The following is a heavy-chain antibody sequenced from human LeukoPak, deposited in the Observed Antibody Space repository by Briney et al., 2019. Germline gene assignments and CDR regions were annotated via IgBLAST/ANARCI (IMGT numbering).Heavy chain of an antibody. CDR2: ISGSGGST. J-gene: IGHJ4*02. CDR1: GITFSTYA. Sequence: GGSLRLSCAASGITFSTYAMSWVRQAPGKGLEWVSTISGSGGSTNYADSVKGRFTVSRDNSKNTLYLQMNSLRAEDTAVYFCAKLVGSDFWGQGTLVTVSS. D-gene: IGHD2-8*02. CDR3: AKLVGSDF. V-gene: IGHV3-23*01.